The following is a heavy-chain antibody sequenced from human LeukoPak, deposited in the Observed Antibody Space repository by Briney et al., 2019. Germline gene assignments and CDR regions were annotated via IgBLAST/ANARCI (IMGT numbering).Heavy chain of an antibody. V-gene: IGHV3-48*03. CDR1: GFTFSDYE. J-gene: IGHJ4*02. CDR3: AKTHYYGSGSPAGY. CDR2: ISGSGNII. Sequence: GGSLRLSCAASGFTFSDYEMNWVRQAPGKGLEWVSYISGSGNIIYYADSVKGRFTISRDNSKNTLYLQMNSLRAEDTAVYYCAKTHYYGSGSPAGYWGQGTLVTVSS. D-gene: IGHD3-10*01.